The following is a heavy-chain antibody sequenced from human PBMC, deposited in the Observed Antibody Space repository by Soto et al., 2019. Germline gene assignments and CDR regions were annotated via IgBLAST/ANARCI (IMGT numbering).Heavy chain of an antibody. CDR2: IFSNDEK. D-gene: IGHD3-10*01. V-gene: IGHV2-26*01. CDR3: ARISLLWFGGFPRHYGMDV. CDR1: GFSLSNARMG. Sequence: QVTLKESGPVLVKPTETLTLTCTVSGFSLSNARMGVSWIRQPPGKALEWLAHIFSNDEKSYSTSLKSRLTISKDPSKSQVVLTMTNMDPVDTATYYCARISLLWFGGFPRHYGMDVWGQGTTVTVSS. J-gene: IGHJ6*02.